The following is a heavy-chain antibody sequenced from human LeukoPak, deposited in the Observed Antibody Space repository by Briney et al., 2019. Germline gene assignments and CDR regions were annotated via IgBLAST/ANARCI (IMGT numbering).Heavy chain of an antibody. CDR3: ARSPDILTREKFDY. D-gene: IGHD3-9*01. Sequence: ASVKVSCKASGYTFTGYYVHWVRQAPGQGLEWMGWMNPKSGGTNYAQKFEARVTMNRDTSISTAYMELSRLRFDDTAVYYCARSPDILTREKFDYWGQGTLVTVSS. V-gene: IGHV1-2*02. CDR2: MNPKSGGT. J-gene: IGHJ4*02. CDR1: GYTFTGYY.